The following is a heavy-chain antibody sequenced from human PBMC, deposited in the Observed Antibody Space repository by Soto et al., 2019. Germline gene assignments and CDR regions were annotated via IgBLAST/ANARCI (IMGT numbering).Heavy chain of an antibody. CDR2: IYYSGST. V-gene: IGHV4-59*08. CDR3: ARAGLGYCTNGVCYTRTPYDY. J-gene: IGHJ4*02. CDR1: GGSISSYY. Sequence: NPSESLSLPCTGSGGSISSYYWSCIRQPPGKGLEWIGYIYYSGSTNYSPSLKSRVTISVDTSKNQFSLKLSSVTAADTAVYYCARAGLGYCTNGVCYTRTPYDYWGQGTLVTVS. D-gene: IGHD2-8*01.